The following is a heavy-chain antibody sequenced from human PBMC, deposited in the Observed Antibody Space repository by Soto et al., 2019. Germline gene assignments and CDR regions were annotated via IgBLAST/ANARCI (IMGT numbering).Heavy chain of an antibody. J-gene: IGHJ4*02. CDR1: GASISSYY. CDR3: ARGGAVGVIATPRNFDS. D-gene: IGHD3-10*01. Sequence: SETLSLTCTVSGASISSYYWSWIRQPPGKGLEWIGYISYSGSTNYNPSLKSRVTISVDTSKNQFSLRLSSVTAADTAVFYCARGGAVGVIATPRNFDSWGQGTLVTVSS. V-gene: IGHV4-59*01. CDR2: ISYSGST.